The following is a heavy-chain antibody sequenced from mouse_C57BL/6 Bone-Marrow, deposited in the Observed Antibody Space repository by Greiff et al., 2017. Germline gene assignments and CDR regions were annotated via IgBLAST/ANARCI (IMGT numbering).Heavy chain of an antibody. CDR3: ARERGYDGGTDY. D-gene: IGHD2-3*01. J-gene: IGHJ2*01. V-gene: IGHV1-19*01. Sequence: EVQLQQSGPVLVKPGASVKMSCKASGYTFTDYYMNWVKQSHGKSLEWIGVINPYNGGTSYNQKFKGKATLTVDKSSSTAYMELNSLTSEDSAVYYCARERGYDGGTDYWGQGTTLTVSS. CDR1: GYTFTDYY. CDR2: INPYNGGT.